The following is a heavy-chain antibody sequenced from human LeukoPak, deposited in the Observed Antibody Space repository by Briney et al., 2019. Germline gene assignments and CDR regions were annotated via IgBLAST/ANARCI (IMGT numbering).Heavy chain of an antibody. D-gene: IGHD3-10*01. CDR3: ARNKLLWFGELISGMDV. J-gene: IGHJ6*02. CDR1: GFTVSSNY. V-gene: IGHV3-66*01. CDR2: IYSGGST. Sequence: GGSLRLSCAASGFTVSSNYMSWVRQAPGKGLEWVSVIYSGGSTYYADSVKGRFTISRDNSKNTLYLQMNSLRAEDTAVYYCARNKLLWFGELISGMDVWGQGTTVTVSS.